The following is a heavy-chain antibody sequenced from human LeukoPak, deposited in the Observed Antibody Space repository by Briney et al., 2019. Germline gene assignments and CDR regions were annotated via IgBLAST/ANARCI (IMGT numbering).Heavy chain of an antibody. CDR2: IYPGDSDT. Sequence: GEPLKISRKDSGYSFTNYWIGWVRQMPGKGLEWMGTIYPGDSDTRYSPSFQGQVTISADKSISTVYLQWSSLKASDTAMYYCARHARYCSGGRCYFNWFDPWGQGTLVIVSS. CDR1: GYSFTNYW. V-gene: IGHV5-51*01. D-gene: IGHD2-15*01. CDR3: ARHARYCSGGRCYFNWFDP. J-gene: IGHJ5*02.